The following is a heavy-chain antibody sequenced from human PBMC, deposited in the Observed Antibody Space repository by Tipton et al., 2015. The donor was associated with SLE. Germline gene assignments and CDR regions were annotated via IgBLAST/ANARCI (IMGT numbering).Heavy chain of an antibody. V-gene: IGHV3-53*05. CDR2: IYSGGST. J-gene: IGHJ6*02. D-gene: IGHD6-13*01. Sequence: SLRLSCAASGFTVSSNYMSWVRQAPGKGLEWVSVIYSGGSTYYADSVKGRFTISRDNSKNTLYLQMNSLRAEDTAVYYCARDPYSISRTWYYGMDVWGQGTTVTVSS. CDR1: GFTVSSNY. CDR3: ARDPYSISRTWYYGMDV.